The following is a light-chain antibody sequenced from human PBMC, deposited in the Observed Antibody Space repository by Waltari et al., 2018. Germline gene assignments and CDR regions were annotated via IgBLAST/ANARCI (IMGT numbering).Light chain of an antibody. J-gene: IGKJ1*01. CDR3: QQYYSLPWT. CDR2: WAS. Sequence: DIVMTQSPDSLPVSLGERATINCKSNQSVLYSSNNKNHLHWYQQKPGQPPKLLVYWASTRESGVPDRFSGSGSGTDFTLTISSLQAEDVAVYYCQQYYSLPWTFGQGTKVEIK. CDR1: QSVLYSSNNKNH. V-gene: IGKV4-1*01.